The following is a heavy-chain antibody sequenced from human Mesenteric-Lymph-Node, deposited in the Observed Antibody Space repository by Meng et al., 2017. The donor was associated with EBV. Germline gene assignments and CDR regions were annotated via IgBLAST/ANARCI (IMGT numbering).Heavy chain of an antibody. CDR3: AGHDFGDYAFDY. D-gene: IGHD4-17*01. CDR2: IYYRGST. J-gene: IGHJ4*02. Sequence: HVELQDSGPGLVNPSQTLSLTCAVSGASISSGVYYWSWIRQPPGKGLEWMGYIYYRGSTYYNPSLKSRVTISVDTSKNLLSLKVNSVTAADTAVYYCAGHDFGDYAFDYWGQGTLVTVSS. V-gene: IGHV4-30-4*01. CDR1: GASISSGVYY.